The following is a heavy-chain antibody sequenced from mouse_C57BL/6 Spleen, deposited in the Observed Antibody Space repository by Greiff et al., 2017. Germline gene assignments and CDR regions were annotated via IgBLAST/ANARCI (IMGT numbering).Heavy chain of an antibody. CDR1: GYTFTGYW. J-gene: IGHJ2*01. CDR2: IDPGNGST. CDR3: AREDYYGSSYDDY. Sequence: QVHVKQPGAELVKPGASVKMSCKASGYTFTGYWINWVKQRPGQGLEWIGDIDPGNGSTNYNDKFKSKATLTVDTSSSTAYMQLSRLTSEDSAVYYCAREDYYGSSYDDYWGQGTTLTVSS. D-gene: IGHD1-1*01. V-gene: IGHV1-55*01.